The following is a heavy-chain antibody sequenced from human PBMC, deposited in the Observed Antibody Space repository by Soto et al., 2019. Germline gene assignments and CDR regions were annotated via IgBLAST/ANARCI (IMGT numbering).Heavy chain of an antibody. D-gene: IGHD3-10*01. V-gene: IGHV5-10-1*01. CDR2: IDPSDSYT. CDR1: GYSFTSYW. J-gene: IGHJ4*02. Sequence: PGESLKISCKGSGYSFTSYWISWVRQMPGKGLEWMGRIDPSDSYTNYSPSFQGHVTISADKSISTAYLQWSSLKASDTAMYYCARQGVYHYGSGIYDYWGQGTLVTVSS. CDR3: ARQGVYHYGSGIYDY.